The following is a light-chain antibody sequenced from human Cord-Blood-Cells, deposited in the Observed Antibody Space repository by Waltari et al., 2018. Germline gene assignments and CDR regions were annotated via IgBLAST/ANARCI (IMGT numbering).Light chain of an antibody. CDR2: GAS. J-gene: IGKJ4*01. V-gene: IGKV3-15*01. Sequence: IVMTQSPATLSVSPGERATLSCRASQSVRSNLAWNQQKPGQAPRLLIYGASTRATVIPARFSGSVSVTDFTLTISSLQSEDFAVYYCQQYNNWPLTFGGGTKVEIK. CDR3: QQYNNWPLT. CDR1: QSVRSN.